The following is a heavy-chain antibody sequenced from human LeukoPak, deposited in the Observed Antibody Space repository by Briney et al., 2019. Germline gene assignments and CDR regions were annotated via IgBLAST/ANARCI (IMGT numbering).Heavy chain of an antibody. V-gene: IGHV4-39*01. J-gene: IGHJ2*01. CDR2: IYYSGST. CDR3: ARQGGLRTRTYWYFDL. Sequence: PSETLSLTCTVSGGSISSSSYYWGWIRQPPGKGLEWIGSIYYSGSTYYNPSPKSRVTISVDTSKNQFSLKLSSVTAADTAVYYCARQGGLRTRTYWYFDLWGRGTLVTVSS. D-gene: IGHD1-14*01. CDR1: GGSISSSSYY.